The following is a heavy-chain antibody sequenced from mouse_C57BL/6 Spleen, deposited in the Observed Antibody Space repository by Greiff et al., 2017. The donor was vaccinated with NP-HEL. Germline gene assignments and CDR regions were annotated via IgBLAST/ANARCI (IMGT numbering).Heavy chain of an antibody. CDR1: GYTFTNYW. CDR2: IYPGGGYT. CDR3: ARYYYGRRGYFDV. Sequence: VQLQQSGAELVRPGTSVKMSCKASGYTFTNYWIGWVKQRPGHGLEWIGDIYPGGGYTNYNEKFKGKATMTADKSSSTAYMHIRSLTSEDSAIYYCARYYYGRRGYFDVWGTGTTVTVSS. J-gene: IGHJ1*03. V-gene: IGHV1-63*01. D-gene: IGHD1-1*01.